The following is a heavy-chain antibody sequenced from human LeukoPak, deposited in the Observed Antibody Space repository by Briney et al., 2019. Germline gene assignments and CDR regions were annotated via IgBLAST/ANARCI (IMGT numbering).Heavy chain of an antibody. CDR3: ARDSQAAAGTEFDY. J-gene: IGHJ4*02. V-gene: IGHV3-11*06. Sequence: PGGSLRLSCAASGFTFSDYYMSWIRQAPGKGLEWVSYISSSSSYTNYADSVKGRFTISRDNAKNSLYPQMNSLRAEDTAVYYCARDSQAAAGTEFDYWGQGTLVTVSS. D-gene: IGHD6-13*01. CDR2: ISSSSSYT. CDR1: GFTFSDYY.